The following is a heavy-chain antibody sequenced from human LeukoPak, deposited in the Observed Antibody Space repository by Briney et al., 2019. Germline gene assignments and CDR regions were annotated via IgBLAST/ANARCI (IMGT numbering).Heavy chain of an antibody. CDR3: ARLRGGDTVTYFDY. D-gene: IGHD3-10*01. CDR1: GGSFSGYY. CDR2: IYYSGST. Sequence: SETLSLTCAVYGGSFSGYYWSWIRQPPGKGLEWIGSIYYSGSTYYNPSLKSRVTISVDTSKNQFSLKLSSVTAADTAVYYCARLRGGDTVTYFDYWGQGTLVTVSS. V-gene: IGHV4-34*01. J-gene: IGHJ4*02.